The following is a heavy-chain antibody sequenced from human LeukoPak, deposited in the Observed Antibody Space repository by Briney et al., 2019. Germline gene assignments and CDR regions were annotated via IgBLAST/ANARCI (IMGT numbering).Heavy chain of an antibody. CDR2: IRYDGSNK. CDR1: GFTFSSYG. J-gene: IGHJ4*02. V-gene: IGHV3-30*02. Sequence: PGGSLRLSCAASGFTFSSYGMHWVRQAPGKGLEWVAFIRYDGSNKYYADSVKGRFTISRDNSKNTLYLQMNSLRAEDTAVYYCARDIREGVLLWFGELSPDYWGQGTLVTVSS. CDR3: ARDIREGVLLWFGELSPDY. D-gene: IGHD3-10*01.